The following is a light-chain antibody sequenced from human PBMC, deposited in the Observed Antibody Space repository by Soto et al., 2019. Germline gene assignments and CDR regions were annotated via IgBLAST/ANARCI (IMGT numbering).Light chain of an antibody. CDR1: QSVGSN. CDR2: DTS. Sequence: EIVMTHSPATLSVPPCERATLASRASQSVGSNLAWYQQKPGQAPRLLIYDTSNRATGIPARFSGSGSGTDFTLTINNLEPEDFALYYCQQRSNWPITFGQGTRLEI. CDR3: QQRSNWPIT. J-gene: IGKJ5*01. V-gene: IGKV3-11*01.